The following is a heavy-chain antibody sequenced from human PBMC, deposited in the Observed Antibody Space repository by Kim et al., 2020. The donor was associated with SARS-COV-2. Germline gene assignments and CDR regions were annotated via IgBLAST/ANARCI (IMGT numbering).Heavy chain of an antibody. Sequence: YYADAVKSRFTISRDNSKNTLYLRMNSLRAEDTSVYYCARDLYGDYAFDYWCRGTLVTVSS. CDR3: ARDLYGDYAFDY. V-gene: IGHV3-53*01. J-gene: IGHJ4*02. D-gene: IGHD4-17*01.